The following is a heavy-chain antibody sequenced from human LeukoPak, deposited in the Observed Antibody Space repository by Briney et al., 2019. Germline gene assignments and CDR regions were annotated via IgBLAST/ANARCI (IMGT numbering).Heavy chain of an antibody. CDR1: GFTFSSYD. V-gene: IGHV3-13*05. CDR3: ARANSRADSSSWHSYYFDY. D-gene: IGHD6-13*01. Sequence: PGGSLRLSCAASGFTFSSYDMHWVRQATGKGLEWVSAIGTAGDPYYPGSVKGRFTISRENAKNSLYLQMNSLRAGDTAVYYCARANSRADSSSWHSYYFDYWGQGTLVTVSS. CDR2: IGTAGDP. J-gene: IGHJ4*02.